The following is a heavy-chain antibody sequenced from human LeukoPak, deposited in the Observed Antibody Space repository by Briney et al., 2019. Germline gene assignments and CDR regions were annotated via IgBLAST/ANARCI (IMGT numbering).Heavy chain of an antibody. Sequence: GGSLSPSCPASGSTVTSNYMGGVGQAPGKGLEGAPVIYSGGDTYYADSVKGRFTISRDNSKNMIYLEMSSLKAEDTAVYYCAKERNLEIAVAGTIFDYWGQGTLVTVSS. CDR3: AKERNLEIAVAGTIFDY. J-gene: IGHJ4*02. V-gene: IGHV3-66*01. D-gene: IGHD6-19*01. CDR1: GSTVTSNY. CDR2: IYSGGDT.